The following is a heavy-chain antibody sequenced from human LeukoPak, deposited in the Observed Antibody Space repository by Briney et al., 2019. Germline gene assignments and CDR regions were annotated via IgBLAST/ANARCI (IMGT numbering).Heavy chain of an antibody. Sequence: GGSLRLSCAASGFTVSTSYMTWVRQAPGKGLEWVSIIYSDGRTYYADSVKGRFTVSRDNSKNTLYLQMNGLRAEDTAVYYCATVSYFDWLLYAFDIWGRGTMVTVSS. D-gene: IGHD3-9*01. CDR3: ATVSYFDWLLYAFDI. CDR2: IYSDGRT. CDR1: GFTVSTSY. V-gene: IGHV3-66*01. J-gene: IGHJ3*02.